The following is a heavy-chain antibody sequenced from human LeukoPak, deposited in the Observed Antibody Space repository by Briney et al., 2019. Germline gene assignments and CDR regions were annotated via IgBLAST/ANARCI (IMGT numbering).Heavy chain of an antibody. CDR1: RFIFSSYA. Sequence: GGSLRLSCAASRFIFSSYAMSWVRQAAGKGLEWVSTVSGSGGLTHYADSVQGRFTISRDNSKNTLYLQMNSLRAEDTAVYYCAKRPSKQTGSYEDYWGQGTLVTVSS. J-gene: IGHJ4*02. V-gene: IGHV3-23*01. CDR3: AKRPSKQTGSYEDY. CDR2: VSGSGGLT. D-gene: IGHD1-26*01.